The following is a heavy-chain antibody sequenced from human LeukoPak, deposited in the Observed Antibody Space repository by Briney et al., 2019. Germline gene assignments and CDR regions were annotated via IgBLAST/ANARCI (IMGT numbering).Heavy chain of an antibody. CDR3: ARLGGYYFDY. J-gene: IGHJ4*02. Sequence: SETLSLTCTVSGGSLSSYYWSWIRQPPGKGLAWNGYIYYSWSTNYNPSVKSRVTISVDTSKNQFCLKLTSVTAADTAAYYCARLGGYYFDYWGQGTLVAVSS. D-gene: IGHD3-22*01. CDR1: GGSLSSYY. V-gene: IGHV4-59*01. CDR2: IYYSWST.